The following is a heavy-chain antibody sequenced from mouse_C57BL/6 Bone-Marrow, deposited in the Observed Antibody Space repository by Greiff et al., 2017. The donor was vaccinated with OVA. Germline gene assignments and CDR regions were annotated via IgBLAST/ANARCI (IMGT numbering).Heavy chain of an antibody. V-gene: IGHV5-6*01. CDR3: ARQITTVVARYFDV. J-gene: IGHJ1*03. D-gene: IGHD1-1*01. CDR1: GFTFSSYG. Sequence: EVQRVESGGDLVKPGGSLKLSCAASGFTFSSYGMSWVRQTPDKRLEWVATISSGGSYTYYPDSVKGRFTISRDNAKNTLYLQMSSLKSEDTAMYYCARQITTVVARYFDVWGTGTTVTVSS. CDR2: ISSGGSYT.